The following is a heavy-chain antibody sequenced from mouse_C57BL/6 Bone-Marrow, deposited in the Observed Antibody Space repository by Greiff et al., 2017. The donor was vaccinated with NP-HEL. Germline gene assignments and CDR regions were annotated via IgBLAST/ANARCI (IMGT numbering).Heavy chain of an antibody. V-gene: IGHV2-6*01. CDR2: IWGVGST. CDR3: ARGSTTGYFDV. D-gene: IGHD1-1*01. J-gene: IGHJ1*03. CDR1: GFSLTSYG. Sequence: QVQLQQSGPGLVAPSQSLSITCTVSGFSLTSYGVDWVRQSPGKGLEWLGVIWGVGSTNYNSALKSRLSISKDNSKSQVFLKMNSLQTDDTAMYYCARGSTTGYFDVWGTGTTVTVSS.